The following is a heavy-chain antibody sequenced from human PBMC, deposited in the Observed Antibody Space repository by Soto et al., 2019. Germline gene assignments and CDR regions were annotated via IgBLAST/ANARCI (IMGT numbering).Heavy chain of an antibody. V-gene: IGHV3-7*01. CDR2: TKQDESEK. CDR3: VREGGGGFFS. D-gene: IGHD6-25*01. CDR1: GFTFGDYW. Sequence: EVQLVESGGGLVQPGGSLRLSCATSGFTFGDYWMSWVRQAPGKRLEWVANTKQDESEKYYVGSVRGRFTISRDNAKNSLYLQMNSLRAEDTAVYFCVREGGGGFFSWGQGTLVTVSS. J-gene: IGHJ5*02.